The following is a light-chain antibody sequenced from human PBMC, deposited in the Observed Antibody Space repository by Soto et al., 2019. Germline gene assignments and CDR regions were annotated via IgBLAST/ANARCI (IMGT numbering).Light chain of an antibody. CDR3: SSYTSSSTLVV. CDR2: DVR. CDR1: SSDGGGYNY. Sequence: QSALPQPASVSVSPGQSITICCTATSSDGGGYNYVSWYQQHPGKAPKLMIYDVRNRPSGVSNRFSGSKSGNTASLTISGIQAADQADYYCSSYTSSSTLVVFGGGTKLTVL. V-gene: IGLV2-14*01. J-gene: IGLJ2*01.